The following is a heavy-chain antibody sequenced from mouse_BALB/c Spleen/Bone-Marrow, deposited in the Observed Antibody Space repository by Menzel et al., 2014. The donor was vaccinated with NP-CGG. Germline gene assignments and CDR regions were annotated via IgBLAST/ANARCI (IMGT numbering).Heavy chain of an antibody. V-gene: IGHV1-54*01. CDR3: ARSRGYDVGPFAF. J-gene: IGHJ3*01. Sequence: QVQLQQSGAELVRPGTSVKVSCKASGYAFTNYLIEWVKQRPGQGLEWIGVINPGSGSSNYNENFKGKATLTADRSSSPAYMLLNSLTSDDSAVYFCARSRGYDVGPFAFWGQGTLVTVSA. CDR2: INPGSGSS. CDR1: GYAFTNYL. D-gene: IGHD2-2*01.